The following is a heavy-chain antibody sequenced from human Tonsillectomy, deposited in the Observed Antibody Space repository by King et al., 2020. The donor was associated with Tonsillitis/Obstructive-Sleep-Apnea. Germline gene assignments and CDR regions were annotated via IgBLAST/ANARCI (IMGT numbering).Heavy chain of an antibody. Sequence: VQLVESGGGLVKPGGSLRLSCAASGFTFSIAWLSWVRLAPGKGLEWVGRVKSKSDGGTTDYTVPVKGRFTISRDDSKNTLYLQMNSLKTEDTAVYYCTTEAPHNWKRDYWGQGTPVTVSS. CDR3: TTEAPHNWKRDY. D-gene: IGHD1-20*01. CDR1: GFTFSIAW. V-gene: IGHV3-15*01. CDR2: VKSKSDGGTT. J-gene: IGHJ4*02.